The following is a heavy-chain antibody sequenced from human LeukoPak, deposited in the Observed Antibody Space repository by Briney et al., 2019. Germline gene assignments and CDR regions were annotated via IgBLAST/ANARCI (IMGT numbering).Heavy chain of an antibody. V-gene: IGHV4-59*11. CDR2: MYYSGIT. CDR1: GVSITSHY. D-gene: IGHD3-3*01. Sequence: KPSETLSLTCTVSGVSITSHYWSWLRQPPGKGLEWLGYMYYSGITNYKSSLKNRVTISVDTSKNQFSLKLTSVTAADTAVYYCARIESITVYGVVTSRPHFDYWGQGTLVTVSS. CDR3: ARIESITVYGVVTSRPHFDY. J-gene: IGHJ4*02.